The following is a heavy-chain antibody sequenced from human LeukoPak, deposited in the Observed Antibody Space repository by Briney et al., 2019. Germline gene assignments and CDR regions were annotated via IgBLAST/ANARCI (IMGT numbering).Heavy chain of an antibody. Sequence: GGSLRLSCAASGFTFSNLWMSWVRQAPGKGLEWVANIKQDGSEKYYVDSVKGRFTISRDNAKNSLYLQMNSLSAEDTAVYYCARDMFGTSGWFYFDYWGQGTLVTVSS. D-gene: IGHD6-19*01. V-gene: IGHV3-7*01. J-gene: IGHJ4*02. CDR2: IKQDGSEK. CDR1: GFTFSNLW. CDR3: ARDMFGTSGWFYFDY.